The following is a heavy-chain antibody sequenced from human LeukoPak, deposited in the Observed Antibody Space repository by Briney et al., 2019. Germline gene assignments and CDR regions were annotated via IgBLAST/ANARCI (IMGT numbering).Heavy chain of an antibody. CDR1: GGSIGSSSYY. D-gene: IGHD2-15*01. J-gene: IGHJ4*02. V-gene: IGHV4-39*01. Sequence: SSETLSLTCTVSGGSIGSSSYYWGWIRQPPGKGLEWIGSIYYSGSTYYNPSLKSRVTISVDTSKNQFSLKLSSVTAADTAVYYCARHHCSGGSCYWDYWGQGTLVTVSS. CDR3: ARHHCSGGSCYWDY. CDR2: IYYSGST.